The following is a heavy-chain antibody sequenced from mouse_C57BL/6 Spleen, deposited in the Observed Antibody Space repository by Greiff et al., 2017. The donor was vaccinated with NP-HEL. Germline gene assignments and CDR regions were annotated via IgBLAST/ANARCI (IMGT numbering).Heavy chain of an antibody. CDR3: ARDIYYDYDGAMDY. J-gene: IGHJ4*01. CDR1: GYTFTSYW. D-gene: IGHD2-4*01. Sequence: QVQLQQPGAELVKPGASVKMSCKASGYTFTSYWITWVKQRPGQGLEWIGDIYPGSGSTNYNEKFKSKATLTVDTSSSTAYMQLSSLTSEDSAVYYCARDIYYDYDGAMDYWGQGTSVTVSS. CDR2: IYPGSGST. V-gene: IGHV1-55*01.